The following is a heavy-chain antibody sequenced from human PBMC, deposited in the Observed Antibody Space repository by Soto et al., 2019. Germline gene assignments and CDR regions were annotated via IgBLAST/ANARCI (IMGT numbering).Heavy chain of an antibody. V-gene: IGHV1-18*01. J-gene: IGHJ4*02. Sequence: QVQLVQSGAEVKKPGASVKVSCKASGYTFTSYGISWVRQAPGQGLEWMGWISAYNGNTKYSQKFQGRVTITRDTSASTAYMELSSLRSEDTAVYYCARDIILTGTTGPFDYWGQGTLVTVSS. CDR2: ISAYNGNT. CDR3: ARDIILTGTTGPFDY. CDR1: GYTFTSYG. D-gene: IGHD1-20*01.